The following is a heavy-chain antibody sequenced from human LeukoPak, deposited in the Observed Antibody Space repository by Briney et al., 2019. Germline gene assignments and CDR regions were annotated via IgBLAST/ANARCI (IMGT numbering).Heavy chain of an antibody. D-gene: IGHD2-2*02. V-gene: IGHV3-30*02. CDR3: AKDGIMGYCSTTSCYTTDY. Sequence: GGSLRLSCAASRFSFSSYGMHWVRQAPGKGLEWVAFIRYDGSDKYYADSVKGRFTISRDNSRDTVYLQMNSLRAEDTAVYYCAKDGIMGYCSTTSCYTTDYWGQGTLVTVSS. CDR1: RFSFSSYG. CDR2: IRYDGSDK. J-gene: IGHJ4*02.